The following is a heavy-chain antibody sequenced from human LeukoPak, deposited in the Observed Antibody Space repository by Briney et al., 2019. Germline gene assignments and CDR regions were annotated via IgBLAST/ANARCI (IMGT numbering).Heavy chain of an antibody. V-gene: IGHV1-69*05. J-gene: IGHJ6*03. Sequence: SVKVSCKASGGTFSSYAISWVRQAPGRGLEWMGGIIPIFGTANYAQKFQGRVTITTDESTSTAYMELSSLRSEDTAVYYCASSPAAAGRYYYYYYMDVWGKGTTVTVSS. D-gene: IGHD6-13*01. CDR1: GGTFSSYA. CDR3: ASSPAAAGRYYYYYYMDV. CDR2: IIPIFGTA.